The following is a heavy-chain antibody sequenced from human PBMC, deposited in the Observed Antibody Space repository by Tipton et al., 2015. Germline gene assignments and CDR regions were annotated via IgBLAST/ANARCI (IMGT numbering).Heavy chain of an antibody. J-gene: IGHJ4*02. CDR1: GGSISSGSYF. Sequence: LRLSCTVAGGSISSGSYFWSWIRQHPGKGLEWIGYIYYTGRTYYNPSLKSRVTISTDTSKNQFSLKLNSVTAADTAVYYCARGEGSWLDQGFDYWGQGTLVTVSS. CDR2: IYYTGRT. D-gene: IGHD6-19*01. CDR3: ARGEGSWLDQGFDY. V-gene: IGHV4-31*03.